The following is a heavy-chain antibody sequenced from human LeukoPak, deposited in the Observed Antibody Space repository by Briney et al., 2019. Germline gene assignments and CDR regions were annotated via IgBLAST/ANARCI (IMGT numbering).Heavy chain of an antibody. CDR2: FDPEDGET. D-gene: IGHD2-2*01. V-gene: IGHV1-24*01. J-gene: IGHJ4*02. CDR3: AKISPGTTTRARIVVVPAAMDY. Sequence: ASVKVSCKVSGYTLTELSMHWVRQAPGKGLEWMGGFDPEDGETIYAQKFQGRVTMTEDTSTDTAYMELSSLRSEDTAVYYCAKISPGTTTRARIVVVPAAMDYWGQGTLVTVSS. CDR1: GYTLTELS.